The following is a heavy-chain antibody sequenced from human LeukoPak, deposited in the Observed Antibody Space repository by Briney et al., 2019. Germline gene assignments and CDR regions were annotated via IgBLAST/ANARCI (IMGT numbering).Heavy chain of an antibody. CDR2: ISGSGGST. J-gene: IGHJ4*02. D-gene: IGHD3-22*01. Sequence: PGGSLRLSCAASGFTFSSYAMSWVRQAPGKGLEWVSAISGSGGSTYYADSVKGRFTISRDNSKNTLYLQMNSLRAEDTAVYYCARASKGRYDRSGSLDYWGQGTLVTVSS. CDR1: GFTFSSYA. V-gene: IGHV3-23*01. CDR3: ARASKGRYDRSGSLDY.